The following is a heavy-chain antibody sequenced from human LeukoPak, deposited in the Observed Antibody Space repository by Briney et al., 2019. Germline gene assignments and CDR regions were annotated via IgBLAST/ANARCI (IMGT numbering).Heavy chain of an antibody. Sequence: ASVKVSCKASGYTFTGYYMHWVRQAPGQGLEWMGWINPNSGGTNYAQKFQGRVTMTRDTSISTAYMELSRLRSDDTAVYYCATSEGYSGYDPLEYWGQGTLVTVSS. CDR1: GYTFTGYY. CDR3: ATSEGYSGYDPLEY. CDR2: INPNSGGT. D-gene: IGHD5-12*01. V-gene: IGHV1-2*02. J-gene: IGHJ4*02.